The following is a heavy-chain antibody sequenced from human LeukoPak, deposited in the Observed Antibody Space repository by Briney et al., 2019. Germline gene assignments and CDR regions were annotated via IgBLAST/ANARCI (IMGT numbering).Heavy chain of an antibody. J-gene: IGHJ6*03. CDR3: ARSEMGYYNYYMDV. V-gene: IGHV3-43*01. D-gene: IGHD2-8*01. CDR1: GFTFDDYT. Sequence: GGSLRLSCAASGFTFDDYTMHWVRQAPGKGLEWVSLIRWDGGSTYYADSVKGRFTISRDNARNSLYLQMKSLRAEDTGVYYCARSEMGYYNYYMDVWGKGTTVTVSS. CDR2: IRWDGGST.